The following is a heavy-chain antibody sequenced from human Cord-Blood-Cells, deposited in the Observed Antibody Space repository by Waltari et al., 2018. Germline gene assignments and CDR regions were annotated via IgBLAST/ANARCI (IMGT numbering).Heavy chain of an antibody. CDR3: ARGPYSSSWYYYYGMDV. V-gene: IGHV1-8*01. D-gene: IGHD6-13*01. CDR1: GYTFTSYD. Sequence: QVQLVQSGAEVKKPGASVKVSCKASGYTFTSYDIHWVRQATGQGLEWMGWMNPNSGNTGYAQKFQGRVTMTRNTSISTAYMELSSLRSEDTAVYYCARGPYSSSWYYYYGMDVWGQGTTVTVSS. CDR2: MNPNSGNT. J-gene: IGHJ6*02.